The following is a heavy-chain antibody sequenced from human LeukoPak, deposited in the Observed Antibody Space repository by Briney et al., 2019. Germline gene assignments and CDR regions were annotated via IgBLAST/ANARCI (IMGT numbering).Heavy chain of an antibody. V-gene: IGHV3-13*01. CDR2: IDTAGAT. J-gene: IGHJ4*02. Sequence: PGGSLRLPCAASGFTFSAFDMHWVRQVTGKRLEWVSGIDTAGATYYPGSVKGRFTISRENAKNSLYLHMNGLRAGDTAVYFCARGMGATTQALFDSWGQGALVAVSS. D-gene: IGHD1-26*01. CDR1: GFTFSAFD. CDR3: ARGMGATTQALFDS.